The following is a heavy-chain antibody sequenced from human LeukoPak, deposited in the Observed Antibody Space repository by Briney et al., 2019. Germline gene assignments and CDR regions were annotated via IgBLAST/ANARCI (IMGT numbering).Heavy chain of an antibody. CDR2: ISSSSSYI. Sequence: GGSLRLSCAASGFTFSSYSMNWVRQAPGKGLEWVSSISSSSSYIYYADSVKGRFTISRDNAKNSLYLQMNSLRAEDTAVYHCARGGSSWFNWFDPWGQGTLVTVSS. J-gene: IGHJ5*02. V-gene: IGHV3-21*01. D-gene: IGHD6-13*01. CDR1: GFTFSSYS. CDR3: ARGGSSWFNWFDP.